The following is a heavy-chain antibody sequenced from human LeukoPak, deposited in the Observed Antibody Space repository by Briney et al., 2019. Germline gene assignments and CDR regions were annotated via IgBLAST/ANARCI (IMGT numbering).Heavy chain of an antibody. J-gene: IGHJ4*02. CDR2: ISSSGSTI. Sequence: GGSLRLSCAASGFTFSSYEMNWVRQAPGKGLEWVSDISSSGSTIYYADSVKGRFTISRDNAKNSLYLQMNSLRAEDTAVYYCARETTVTSYFDYWGQGTLVTVSS. CDR3: ARETTVTSYFDY. D-gene: IGHD4-17*01. V-gene: IGHV3-48*03. CDR1: GFTFSSYE.